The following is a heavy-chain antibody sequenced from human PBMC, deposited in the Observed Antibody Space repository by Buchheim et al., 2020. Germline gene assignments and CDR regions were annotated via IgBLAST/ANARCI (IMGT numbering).Heavy chain of an antibody. CDR2: IYYSGST. V-gene: IGHV4-59*01. J-gene: IGHJ6*02. CDR3: ARDGPGIAARPQGGMDV. CDR1: GGSISSYY. Sequence: QVQLQESGPGLVKPSETLSLTCTVSGGSISSYYWSWIRQPPGKGLEWIGYIYYSGSTNYNPSLKSRVTISVDTSKNQFSLQLSSVTAADTAVYYCARDGPGIAARPQGGMDVWGQGTT. D-gene: IGHD6-6*01.